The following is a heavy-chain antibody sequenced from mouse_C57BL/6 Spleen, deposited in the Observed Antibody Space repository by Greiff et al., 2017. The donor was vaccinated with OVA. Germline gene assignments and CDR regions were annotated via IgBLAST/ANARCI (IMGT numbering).Heavy chain of an antibody. CDR3: TNGPLDY. Sequence: QVQLQQSGAELVRPGASVTLSCKASGYTFTDYEMHWVKQTPVHGLEWIGAIDPETGGTAYNQKFKGKAILTADKSPSTAYMELRSLTSEDSAVYYCTNGPLDYWGQGTTLTVSS. CDR1: GYTFTDYE. J-gene: IGHJ2*01. CDR2: IDPETGGT. V-gene: IGHV1-15*01.